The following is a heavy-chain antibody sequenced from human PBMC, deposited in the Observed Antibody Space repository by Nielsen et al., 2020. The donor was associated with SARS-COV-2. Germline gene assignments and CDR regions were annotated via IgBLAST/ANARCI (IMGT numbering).Heavy chain of an antibody. CDR1: GFTFSSYG. D-gene: IGHD3-22*01. CDR2: IWYDGSNK. CDR3: ARDRYDSSGTDYFDY. V-gene: IGHV3-33*01. Sequence: GESLKISCAASGFTFSSYGMHWVSQDPGKGLEWVAVIWYDGSNKYYADSVKGRFTISRDNSKNTLYLQMNSLRAEDTAVYYCARDRYDSSGTDYFDYWGQGTLVTVSS. J-gene: IGHJ4*02.